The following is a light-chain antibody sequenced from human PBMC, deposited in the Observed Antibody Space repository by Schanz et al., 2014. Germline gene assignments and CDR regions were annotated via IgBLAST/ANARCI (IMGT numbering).Light chain of an antibody. Sequence: DIQMTQSPSSLSASVGDRVTITCRASQSISSYLNWYQQKPGKAPKLLIYAASSLQSGVPSRFSGSGSGTEFTLTISSLQPEDFATYYCQQFNNYPRTFGGGTKVEIK. CDR2: AAS. CDR1: QSISSY. J-gene: IGKJ4*01. CDR3: QQFNNYPRT. V-gene: IGKV1-39*01.